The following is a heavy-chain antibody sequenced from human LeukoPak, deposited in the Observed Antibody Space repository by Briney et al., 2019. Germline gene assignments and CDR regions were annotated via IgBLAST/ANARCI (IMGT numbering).Heavy chain of an antibody. J-gene: IGHJ6*03. V-gene: IGHV1-69*05. D-gene: IGHD1-1*01. CDR1: GGTFSSYA. Sequence: ASVKVSCKASGGTFSSYAISWVRQAPGQGLEWMGVIIPIFGTANYAQKFQGRVTITTDESTSTAYMELSRLRSEDTAVYYCARATTGPVYYYYMDVWGKGTTVTVSS. CDR2: IIPIFGTA. CDR3: ARATTGPVYYYYMDV.